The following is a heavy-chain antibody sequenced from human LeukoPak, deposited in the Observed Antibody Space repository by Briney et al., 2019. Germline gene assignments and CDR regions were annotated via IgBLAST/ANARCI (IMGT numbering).Heavy chain of an antibody. Sequence: GESLKISCKGSGSPFTSYWIGWVRQLPGKGLEWMGIIYPGDSDTRYSPSFQGQVTISADKSISTAYLQWSSLKASDTAMYYCARQALVAATPPDYGGQGTLVTVSA. CDR1: GSPFTSYW. CDR2: IYPGDSDT. CDR3: ARQALVAATPPDY. V-gene: IGHV5-51*01. J-gene: IGHJ4*02. D-gene: IGHD2-15*01.